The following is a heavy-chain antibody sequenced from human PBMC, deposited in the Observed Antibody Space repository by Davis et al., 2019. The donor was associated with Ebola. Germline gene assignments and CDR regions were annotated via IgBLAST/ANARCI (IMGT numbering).Heavy chain of an antibody. V-gene: IGHV3-11*01. CDR2: ISSSGSTI. Sequence: GESLKISCAASGFTFSDYYMSWIRQAPGKGLEWVSYISSSGSTIYYADSVKGRFTISRDNSKNTLYLQMNSLRAEDTAVYYCAKGPSSGWYYFDYWGQGTLVTVSS. D-gene: IGHD6-19*01. CDR1: GFTFSDYY. J-gene: IGHJ4*02. CDR3: AKGPSSGWYYFDY.